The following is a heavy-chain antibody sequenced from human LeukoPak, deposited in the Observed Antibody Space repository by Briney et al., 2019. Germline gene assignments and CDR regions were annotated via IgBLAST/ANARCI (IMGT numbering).Heavy chain of an antibody. D-gene: IGHD1-26*01. Sequence: ASVKVSCKASGYTFTSYDINWVRQAPGQGLEWMGWINPNSGGTNYAQKFQGRVTMTRDTSISTAYMELSRLRSDDTAVYYCARSPRVGATRYWGQGTLVTVSS. J-gene: IGHJ4*02. CDR1: GYTFTSYD. CDR2: INPNSGGT. CDR3: ARSPRVGATRY. V-gene: IGHV1-2*02.